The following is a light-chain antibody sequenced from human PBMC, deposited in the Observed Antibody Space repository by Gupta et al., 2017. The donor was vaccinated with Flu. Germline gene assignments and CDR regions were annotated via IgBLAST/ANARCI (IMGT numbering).Light chain of an antibody. CDR3: GTWDTSLSAGV. Sequence: QSVLTQPPSVSAAPGQKVTLSCSGSSSNIGDNYVSWYQQLPGAAPKLLIYENNKRPSGIPDRFSGSKSGTSATLGITGLQTGDEADYHCGTWDTSLSAGVFGGGTKLTVL. J-gene: IGLJ3*02. CDR1: SSNIGDNY. V-gene: IGLV1-51*02. CDR2: ENN.